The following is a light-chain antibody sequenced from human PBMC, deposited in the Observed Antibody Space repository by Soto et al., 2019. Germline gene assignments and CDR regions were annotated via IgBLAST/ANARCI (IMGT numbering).Light chain of an antibody. CDR1: SSNNGSNT. J-gene: IGLJ2*01. Sequence: QSVLTQPPSASGTPGQKVTISCSGSSSNNGSNTVNWYQQLPGTAPKVLIYSNNQRPSGVPDRFSGSKSGTSASLAISGLQSEDEADFYCAAWDDSLNGPVFGGGTKLTVL. CDR3: AAWDDSLNGPV. CDR2: SNN. V-gene: IGLV1-44*01.